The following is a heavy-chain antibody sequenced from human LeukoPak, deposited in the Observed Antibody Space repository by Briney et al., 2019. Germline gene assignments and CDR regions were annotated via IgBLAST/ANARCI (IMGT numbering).Heavy chain of an antibody. Sequence: ASVKVSCKASGYTFTGYYMHWVRQAPGQGLEWMGWINPNSGGTNYAQKFQGRVTMTRDTSISTAYMELSRLRSDDTAVYYCARAPVVVLAAKVYWFDPWGQGTLVTVSS. D-gene: IGHD2-2*01. J-gene: IGHJ5*02. V-gene: IGHV1-2*02. CDR2: INPNSGGT. CDR1: GYTFTGYY. CDR3: ARAPVVVLAAKVYWFDP.